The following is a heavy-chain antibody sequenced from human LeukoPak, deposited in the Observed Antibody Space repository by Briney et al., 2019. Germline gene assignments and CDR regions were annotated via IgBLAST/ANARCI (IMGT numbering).Heavy chain of an antibody. CDR1: GFTFRTSA. J-gene: IGHJ5*02. CDR3: TRPNYGNWFDP. V-gene: IGHV3-73*01. Sequence: GGSLRLFCVASGFTFRTSAIHWVRQASGKGLEWVVCVRGNTENYASAYVASVRGRFTISRDESKNTVYLQMNSLETEDTAVYYCTRPNYGNWFDPWGQGTLVTVSS. CDR2: VRGNTENYAS. D-gene: IGHD3-10*01.